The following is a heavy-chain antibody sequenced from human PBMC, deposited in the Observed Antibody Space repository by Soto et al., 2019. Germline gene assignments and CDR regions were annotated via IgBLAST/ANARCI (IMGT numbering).Heavy chain of an antibody. CDR2: MNPDSGNT. CDR1: GYTFSSHD. D-gene: IGHD3-9*01. Sequence: ASVKVSCKASGYTFSSHDINWVRQAPGQGLEWMGWMNPDSGNTGYAQKFQGRVTMTRDFFKNTAYMELSSLRSEDTAVYYCARRARMGAQPWLHFDLWAQGSLVTVSS. J-gene: IGHJ4*02. CDR3: ARRARMGAQPWLHFDL. V-gene: IGHV1-8*01.